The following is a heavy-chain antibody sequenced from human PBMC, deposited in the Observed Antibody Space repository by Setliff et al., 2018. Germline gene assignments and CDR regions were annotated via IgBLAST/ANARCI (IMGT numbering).Heavy chain of an antibody. V-gene: IGHV1-18*01. D-gene: IGHD3-10*01. CDR2: ISPHNGNT. CDR3: SRLVRFCTRIVCQRLSGDDY. Sequence: ASVKVSCKASGYTFTDFGVSWVRQAPGQGLEWVGWISPHNGNTCYAPKFQGTVLMTADTSTTTAYLELGSLRFDDTAVYYCSRLVRFCTRIVCQRLSGDDYWGQGTLVTAPQ. CDR1: GYTFTDFG. J-gene: IGHJ4*02.